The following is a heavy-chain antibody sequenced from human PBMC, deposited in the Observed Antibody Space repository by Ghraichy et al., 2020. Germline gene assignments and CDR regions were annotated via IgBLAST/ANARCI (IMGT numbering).Heavy chain of an antibody. CDR1: GGTFSSYA. D-gene: IGHD4-23*01. V-gene: IGHV1-69*04. J-gene: IGHJ2*01. CDR3: ARKSSTVVTQDWYFDL. CDR2: IIPILGIA. Sequence: SVKVSCKASGGTFSSYAISWVRQAPGQGLEWMGRIIPILGIANYAQKFQGRVTITADKSTSTAYMELSSLRSEDTAVYYCARKSSTVVTQDWYFDLWGRGTLVTVSS.